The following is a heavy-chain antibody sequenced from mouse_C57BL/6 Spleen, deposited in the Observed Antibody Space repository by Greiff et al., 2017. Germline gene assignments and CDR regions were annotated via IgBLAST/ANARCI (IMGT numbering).Heavy chain of an antibody. CDR1: GYTFTDYE. Sequence: VQLQQSGPELVKPGASVTMSCKASGYTFTDYEMHWVKPSPGKGLEWIGYINPNNGGTGYNQKFKGKATLTVNKSSSTAYMELRSLTSEDSAVYYCERRDYYRHSYAMDYWGQGTSVTVSS. CDR3: ERRDYYRHSYAMDY. CDR2: INPNNGGT. D-gene: IGHD1-1*01. J-gene: IGHJ4*01. V-gene: IGHV1-22*01.